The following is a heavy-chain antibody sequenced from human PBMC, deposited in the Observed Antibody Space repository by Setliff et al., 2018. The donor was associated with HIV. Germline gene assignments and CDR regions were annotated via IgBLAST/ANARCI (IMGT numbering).Heavy chain of an antibody. CDR1: SGSVNNYR. Sequence: SETLSLTCNVSSGSVNNYRWTWIRQPPGKGLEWIGYIYYSGSTYYNPSLKSRVTISVDTSKNQFSLMLSSVTAADTAVYYCAREERKAPAGSGYYYYGMDVWGQGTMVTVSS. J-gene: IGHJ6*02. D-gene: IGHD6-13*01. CDR2: IYYSGST. V-gene: IGHV4-59*02. CDR3: AREERKAPAGSGYYYYGMDV.